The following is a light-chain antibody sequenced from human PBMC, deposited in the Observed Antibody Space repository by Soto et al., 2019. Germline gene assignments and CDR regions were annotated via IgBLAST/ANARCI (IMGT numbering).Light chain of an antibody. J-gene: IGLJ1*01. CDR3: SSYTSSSTLV. CDR1: SSDVGAYNY. Sequence: QSALTQPASGSGSPGQSITISCTGTSSDVGAYNYVSWYQQHPGKAPKLMIYEVSNRPSGVSNRFSGSKSGNTASLTISGLQAEDEADYYCSSYTSSSTLVFGTGTKVTVL. CDR2: EVS. V-gene: IGLV2-14*01.